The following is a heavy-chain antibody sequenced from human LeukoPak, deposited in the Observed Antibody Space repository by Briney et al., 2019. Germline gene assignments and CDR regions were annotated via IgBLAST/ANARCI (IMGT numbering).Heavy chain of an antibody. D-gene: IGHD1-26*01. V-gene: IGHV1-69*06. CDR3: AREDDTGRYMGDDAFDI. CDR1: GGTFNSYA. CDR2: IIPMSDTA. Sequence: SVKVSCEASGGTFNSYAISWVRQAPGQGLEWMGGIIPMSDTANYPQKFRGRLTITADIPTSTVYMELSSLRSEDTAVYYCAREDDTGRYMGDDAFDIWGQGTMVTVSS. J-gene: IGHJ3*02.